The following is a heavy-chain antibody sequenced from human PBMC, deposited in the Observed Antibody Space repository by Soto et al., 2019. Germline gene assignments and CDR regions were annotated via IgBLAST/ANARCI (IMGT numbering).Heavy chain of an antibody. J-gene: IGHJ5*02. CDR1: GGSISRYF. V-gene: IGHV4-59*01. D-gene: IGHD7-27*01. Sequence: QVQLQESGPGLVKPSETLSLTCTVSGGSISRYFWSWIRQPPGKGLEWIGYIYYSGSTNYNPSLKSRVTISLDTSKNQFSLTLSSVTAADTAVYYCARGPLGPGLSYWFDPWGQGTLVTVSS. CDR2: IYYSGST. CDR3: ARGPLGPGLSYWFDP.